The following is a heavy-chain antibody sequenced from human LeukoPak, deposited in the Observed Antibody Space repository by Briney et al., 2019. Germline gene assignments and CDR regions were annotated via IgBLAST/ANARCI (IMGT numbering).Heavy chain of an antibody. CDR1: GFTFSSYG. J-gene: IGHJ4*02. CDR3: ASGRGGRGGINYFDY. Sequence: GGSLRLSCAASGFTFSSYGMHWVRQAPGKGLEWVAVISYDGSNKYYVDSVKGRFTISRDNSKNTLYLQMNSPRAEDTALYYCASGRGGRGGINYFDYWGQGTLVTVSS. D-gene: IGHD2-15*01. CDR2: ISYDGSNK. V-gene: IGHV3-30*03.